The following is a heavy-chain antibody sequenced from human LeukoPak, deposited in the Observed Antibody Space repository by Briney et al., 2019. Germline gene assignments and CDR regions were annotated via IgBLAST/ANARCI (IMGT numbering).Heavy chain of an antibody. Sequence: ASVKVSCKASGYTFTSYGISWVRQAPGQGLEWMGWISAYNGNTNYAQKFQGRVTITADKSTSTAYMELSSLRSEDTAVYYCARGPDSSGYYSGWGQGTLVTVSS. D-gene: IGHD3-22*01. J-gene: IGHJ4*02. V-gene: IGHV1-18*01. CDR1: GYTFTSYG. CDR2: ISAYNGNT. CDR3: ARGPDSSGYYSG.